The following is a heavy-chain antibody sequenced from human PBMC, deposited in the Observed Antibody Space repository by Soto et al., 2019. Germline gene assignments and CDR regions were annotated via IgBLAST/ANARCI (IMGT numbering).Heavy chain of an antibody. Sequence: SETLSLTCTVSGGSISSSSYYWGWIRQPPGKGLEWIGSIYYSGSTYYNPSLKSRVTISVDTSKNQFSLKLSSVTAADTAVYYCAKSSGYDPDYWGQGTLVTVSS. D-gene: IGHD5-12*01. CDR1: GGSISSSSYY. J-gene: IGHJ4*02. V-gene: IGHV4-39*01. CDR3: AKSSGYDPDY. CDR2: IYYSGST.